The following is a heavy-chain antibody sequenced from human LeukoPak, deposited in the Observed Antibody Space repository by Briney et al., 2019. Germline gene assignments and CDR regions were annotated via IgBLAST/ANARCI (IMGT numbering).Heavy chain of an antibody. V-gene: IGHV4-34*01. D-gene: IGHD5-12*01. Sequence: SETLSLTCAVYGGSFSGYYWSWVRQPPGKGLEWIGEINHSGSTNYNPSLKSRVTISVDTSKNQFSLKLSSVTAADTAVYYCAGVTVATGEYWGQGTLVTVSS. CDR3: AGVTVATGEY. CDR2: INHSGST. J-gene: IGHJ4*02. CDR1: GGSFSGYY.